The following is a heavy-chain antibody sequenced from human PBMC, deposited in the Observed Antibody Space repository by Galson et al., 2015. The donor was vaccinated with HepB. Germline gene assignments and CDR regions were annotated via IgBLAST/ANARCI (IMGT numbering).Heavy chain of an antibody. V-gene: IGHV3-74*01. Sequence: SLRLSCAASGFTFTTYGMHWVRQAPGKGLVWVARINSDGSSTDYADSVKGRFTISRDNAKNTLYLQMNSLRAEDTAVYYCARDMGRYWGQGTLVTVSA. CDR2: INSDGSST. D-gene: IGHD1-26*01. CDR3: ARDMGRY. J-gene: IGHJ4*02. CDR1: GFTFTTYG.